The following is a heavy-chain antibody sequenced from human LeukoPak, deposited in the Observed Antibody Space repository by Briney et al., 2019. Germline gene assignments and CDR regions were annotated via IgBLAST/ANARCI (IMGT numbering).Heavy chain of an antibody. D-gene: IGHD5-18*01. CDR3: ARVGYRYGYDY. V-gene: IGHV4-34*01. Sequence: SETLSLTCAVYGGSFSGYYWSWIRQPPGKGLEWIGEINHSGSTNYNPSLKSRVTISVDTSKKQFSLKLNSVTAADTAVYYCARVGYRYGYDYWGQGTLVTVSS. CDR2: INHSGST. CDR1: GGSFSGYY. J-gene: IGHJ4*02.